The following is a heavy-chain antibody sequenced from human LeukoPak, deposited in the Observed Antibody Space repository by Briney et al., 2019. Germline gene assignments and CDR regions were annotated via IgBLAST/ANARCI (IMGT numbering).Heavy chain of an antibody. D-gene: IGHD7-27*01. CDR3: AKDGGLWVSAHWGDS. Sequence: GGSLRLSCAASGFTFSSYAMTWVHQAPGKGLEWVSTISGSGANTYYADSVKGRFTISRDDSKNTLYLQMNSLRAEDTAVYYCAKDGGLWVSAHWGDSWGRGTLVTVSS. CDR1: GFTFSSYA. V-gene: IGHV3-23*01. J-gene: IGHJ4*02. CDR2: ISGSGANT.